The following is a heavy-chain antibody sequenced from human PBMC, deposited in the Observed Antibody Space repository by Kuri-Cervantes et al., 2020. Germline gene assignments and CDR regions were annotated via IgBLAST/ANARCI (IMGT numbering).Heavy chain of an antibody. CDR3: ARGVTTGYSSSWYQAHYYYYMDV. CDR1: GYSISSGSY. Sequence: SETLSLTCTVSGYSISSGSYWGWIRQPPGKGLEWIGNFHHSGSTYYNPSLKSRVTISVDTSKNQFSLKLSSVTDADTAVYYCARGVTTGYSSSWYQAHYYYYMDVWGKGTTVTVSS. CDR2: FHHSGST. V-gene: IGHV4-38-2*02. J-gene: IGHJ6*03. D-gene: IGHD6-13*01.